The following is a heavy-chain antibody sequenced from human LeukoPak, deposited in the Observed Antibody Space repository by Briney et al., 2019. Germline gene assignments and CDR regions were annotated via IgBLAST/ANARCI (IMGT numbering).Heavy chain of an antibody. CDR3: ARVRGLRRYYYGMDV. V-gene: IGHV4-59*02. CDR2: IYYSGST. D-gene: IGHD3-10*01. Sequence: PSETMSLTCSVSGGSVGSNYWSWIRQPPGKGLEWIGYIYYSGSTNYNPSLKSRVTISVDTSKNQFSLKLSSVTAADTAVYYCARVRGLRRYYYGMDVWGQGTTVTVSS. CDR1: GGSVGSNY. J-gene: IGHJ6*02.